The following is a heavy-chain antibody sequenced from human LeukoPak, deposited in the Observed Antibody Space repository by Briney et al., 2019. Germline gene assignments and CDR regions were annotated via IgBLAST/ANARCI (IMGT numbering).Heavy chain of an antibody. CDR2: IYYSGST. CDR1: GGSISSNY. Sequence: SQTLSLTCTVSGGSISSNYWSWIRQPPGKGLERIGYIYYSGSTNYNPSLKSRVTISADTSKNQFSLKLSSVTAADTAVYYCARPSPQKLVGRHFLDYWGQGTLVTVSS. J-gene: IGHJ4*02. D-gene: IGHD6-13*01. CDR3: ARPSPQKLVGRHFLDY. V-gene: IGHV4-59*08.